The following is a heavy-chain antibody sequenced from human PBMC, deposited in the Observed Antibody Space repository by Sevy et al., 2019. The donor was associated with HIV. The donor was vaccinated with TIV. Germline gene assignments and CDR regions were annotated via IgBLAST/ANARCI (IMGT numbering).Heavy chain of an antibody. V-gene: IGHV3-21*06. D-gene: IGHD3-10*01. CDR2: ISGSANYI. CDR1: GFTFNTYT. J-gene: IGHJ3*02. Sequence: GGSLRLSCIASGFTFNTYTMNWVRQAPGKGLEWVSSISGSANYIYYADSVKGRLTISSDNAKNSLFLQMNSLRVEDTAVYYCARPYGSGSWEAFDIWGQGTMVTVSS. CDR3: ARPYGSGSWEAFDI.